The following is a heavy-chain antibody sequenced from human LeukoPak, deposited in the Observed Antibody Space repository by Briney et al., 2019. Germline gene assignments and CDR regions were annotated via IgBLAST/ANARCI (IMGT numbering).Heavy chain of an antibody. CDR3: ARDQKVVVPAAFDY. Sequence: PGGSLRLSCAASGFTFSSYSMNWVRQAPGKGLEWVSYISSSSSTIYYADSVKGRFTISRDNAKNSLYLQMNSLRAEDTAVYYCARDQKVVVPAAFDYWGQGTLVTVSS. CDR1: GFTFSSYS. CDR2: ISSSSSTI. V-gene: IGHV3-48*01. D-gene: IGHD2-2*01. J-gene: IGHJ4*02.